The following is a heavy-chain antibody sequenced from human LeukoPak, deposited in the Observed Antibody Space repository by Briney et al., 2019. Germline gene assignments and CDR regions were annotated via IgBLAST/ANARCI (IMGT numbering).Heavy chain of an antibody. V-gene: IGHV3-30*18. Sequence: GGALRLSCAASGFTFSSYGMHWVRQAPGKGLEWVAVISYDGSNKYYADSVKGRFTISRDNSKNTLYLQMNSLRAEDTAVYYCAKDAGYWGQGTLVTVSS. CDR3: AKDAGY. J-gene: IGHJ4*02. CDR1: GFTFSSYG. CDR2: ISYDGSNK.